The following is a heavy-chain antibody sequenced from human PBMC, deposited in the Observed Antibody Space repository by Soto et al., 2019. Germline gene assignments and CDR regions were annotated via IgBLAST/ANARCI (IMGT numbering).Heavy chain of an antibody. CDR1: GYTFTSYY. CDR3: ARERGYCSSTSCSSYGMDV. J-gene: IGHJ6*02. D-gene: IGHD2-2*03. V-gene: IGHV1-46*01. Sequence: QVQLVQSGAEVKKPGASVKVSCKASGYTFTSYYMHWVRQAPGQGLEWMGIINPSGGSTSYAQKFQGRVTITRDTSTSTVYMELSSLRSEDTAVYYCARERGYCSSTSCSSYGMDVWGQGTTVTVSS. CDR2: INPSGGST.